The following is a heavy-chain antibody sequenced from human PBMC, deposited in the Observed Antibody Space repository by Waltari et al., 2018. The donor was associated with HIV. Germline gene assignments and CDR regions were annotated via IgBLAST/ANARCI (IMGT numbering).Heavy chain of an antibody. J-gene: IGHJ4*02. D-gene: IGHD6-19*01. CDR1: GGSFSGSS. Sequence: QVQLQPWGAGLLKHSATLSLTCAAYGGSFSGSSWSWIRQPPGKGLEWIGEINHSGSTNYNPSLKSRVTISVDTSKNQFSLKLSSVTAADTAVYYCALGEQWPIDYWGQGTLVTVSS. V-gene: IGHV4-34*01. CDR3: ALGEQWPIDY. CDR2: INHSGST.